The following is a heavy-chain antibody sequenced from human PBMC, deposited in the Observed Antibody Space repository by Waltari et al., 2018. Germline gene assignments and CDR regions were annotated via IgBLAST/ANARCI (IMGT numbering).Heavy chain of an antibody. V-gene: IGHV4-59*11. Sequence: QVQLQESGPGLVKPSETLSLTCTVSGGSISSHYWSWIRQPPGKGLEWIGYIYYSGSTTSTPSLKSRVTISVDTSKNQFSLKLSSVTAADTAVYYCARDSATMVAFDIWGQGTMVTVSS. CDR2: IYYSGST. J-gene: IGHJ3*02. CDR1: GGSISSHY. CDR3: ARDSATMVAFDI. D-gene: IGHD5-12*01.